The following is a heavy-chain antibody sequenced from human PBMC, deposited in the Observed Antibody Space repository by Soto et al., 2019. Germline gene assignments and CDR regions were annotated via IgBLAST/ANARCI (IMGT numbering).Heavy chain of an antibody. J-gene: IGHJ4*02. Sequence: QVQLQESGPGLVKPSQTLSLTCTVSGGSFNSDGYYWSWICQHPEKGLEWIGDIYSSWTTYYNPSLRSRISISMDTSKNQFSLELTSVTAADTAVYFCARGSRDTAFVLPRFDFWGQGTLVTVSS. CDR1: GGSFNSDGYY. D-gene: IGHD5-18*01. CDR3: ARGSRDTAFVLPRFDF. CDR2: IYSSWTT. V-gene: IGHV4-31*03.